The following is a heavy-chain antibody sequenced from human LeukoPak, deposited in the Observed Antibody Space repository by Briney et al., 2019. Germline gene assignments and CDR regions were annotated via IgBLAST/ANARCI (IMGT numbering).Heavy chain of an antibody. J-gene: IGHJ4*02. Sequence: GGSLRLSCAASGFTFSSYGMHWVRQAPGKGLEWVAVISYDGSNKYYADSVRGRYTISRDNSKNTLYQQMNSLRAEDTAVYYCAKESGEEWELFDYWGQGTLVTVSS. V-gene: IGHV3-30*18. CDR2: ISYDGSNK. D-gene: IGHD1-26*01. CDR1: GFTFSSYG. CDR3: AKESGEEWELFDY.